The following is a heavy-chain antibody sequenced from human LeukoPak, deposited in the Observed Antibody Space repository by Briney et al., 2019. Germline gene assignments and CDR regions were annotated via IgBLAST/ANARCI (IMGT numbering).Heavy chain of an antibody. D-gene: IGHD3-10*01. CDR1: GGSISSSSYY. Sequence: SETLSLTCTVSGGSISSSSYYWGWIRQPPGKGLEWIGNIYYSGSTYYNASLKSRVTISVDTSKNHFSLKLSSVTAADTAVYYCARRHYYGSGSYRPRRGFDPWGQGTLVTVSS. CDR2: IYYSGST. V-gene: IGHV4-39*07. J-gene: IGHJ5*02. CDR3: ARRHYYGSGSYRPRRGFDP.